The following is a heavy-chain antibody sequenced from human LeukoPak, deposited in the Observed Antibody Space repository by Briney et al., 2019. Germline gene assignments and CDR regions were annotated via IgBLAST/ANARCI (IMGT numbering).Heavy chain of an antibody. J-gene: IGHJ3*02. CDR3: ARDGDPHPEVGREYAFDI. D-gene: IGHD3-10*01. CDR1: GDSVSSNSAA. V-gene: IGHV6-1*01. Sequence: SQTLSLTCAISGDSVSSNSAAWNWIRQSPSRGLEWLGRTYYRSKWYNDYAVSVKSRITINPDTSKNQFSLQLNSVTPEDTAVYYCARDGDPHPEVGREYAFDIWGQGTMVTVSS. CDR2: TYYRSKWYN.